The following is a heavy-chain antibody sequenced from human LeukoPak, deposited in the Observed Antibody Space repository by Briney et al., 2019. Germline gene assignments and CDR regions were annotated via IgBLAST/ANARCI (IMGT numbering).Heavy chain of an antibody. CDR1: GYTFTSYD. Sequence: ASVKVSCKASGYTFTSYDINWVRQATGQGLEWMGWMNPNSGNTGYAQKFQGRVTMTRNTSISTAYMELSSLRSEDTAVYYCARIPSRSPYYYYGMDVWGQGTTVTVSS. CDR3: ARIPSRSPYYYYGMDV. CDR2: MNPNSGNT. J-gene: IGHJ6*02. V-gene: IGHV1-8*01.